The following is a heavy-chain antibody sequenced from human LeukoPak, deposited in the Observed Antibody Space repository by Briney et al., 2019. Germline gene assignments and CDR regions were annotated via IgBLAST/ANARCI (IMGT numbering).Heavy chain of an antibody. CDR1: GFTFSDYS. D-gene: IGHD3-10*01. Sequence: PGGSLRLSCAVSGFTFSDYSMNWVRQAPGKGLEWVSSISSSSSYIYYADSVKGRFTISRDNAKNSLYLQMNSLRAEDTAVYYCARDYGSGSYPPGYWGQGTLVTVSS. J-gene: IGHJ4*02. CDR2: ISSSSSYI. CDR3: ARDYGSGSYPPGY. V-gene: IGHV3-21*01.